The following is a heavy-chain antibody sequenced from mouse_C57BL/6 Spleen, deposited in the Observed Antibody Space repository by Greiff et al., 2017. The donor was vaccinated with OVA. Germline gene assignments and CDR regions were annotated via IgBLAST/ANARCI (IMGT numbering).Heavy chain of an antibody. V-gene: IGHV1-69*01. CDR3: ANDHY. CDR1: GYTFTSYW. Sequence: QVQLKQPGAELVMPGASVKLSCKASGYTFTSYWMHWVKQRPGQGLEWIGEIDPSDSYTNYNQKFKGKSTLTVDKSSSTAYMQLSSLTSEDSAVYYCANDHYWGQGTTLTVSS. J-gene: IGHJ2*01. CDR2: IDPSDSYT.